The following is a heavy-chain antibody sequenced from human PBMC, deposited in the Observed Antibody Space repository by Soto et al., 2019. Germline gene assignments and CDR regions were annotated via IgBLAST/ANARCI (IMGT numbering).Heavy chain of an antibody. CDR3: ATGTTQYSSSWFRRLYYYYYGMDV. CDR2: INHSGTT. Sequence: SSETLSLTCAVYGGSFSGYYWSWIRQPPGKGREWIGEINHSGTTNYNTSLKSRVTISVATSKNQFSLKLSSVTAADTAVYYCATGTTQYSSSWFRRLYYYYYGMDVWGQGTTVT. D-gene: IGHD6-13*01. V-gene: IGHV4-34*01. J-gene: IGHJ6*02. CDR1: GGSFSGYY.